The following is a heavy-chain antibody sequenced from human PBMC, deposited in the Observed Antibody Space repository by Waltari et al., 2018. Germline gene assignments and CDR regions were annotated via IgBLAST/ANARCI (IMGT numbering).Heavy chain of an antibody. D-gene: IGHD2-21*01. Sequence: QVQLVQSGAEVKKPGASVKVSCKASGYTFTSYGISWVRQAPGQGLEWMGWFSSYNGNTNYAQKLQCRVTMTTDTSTSTASMELRSLSSDDTAVYYCARVGLLWWSFRGGMDVWGQGTTVTVSS. CDR3: ARVGLLWWSFRGGMDV. CDR1: GYTFTSYG. V-gene: IGHV1-18*01. J-gene: IGHJ6*02. CDR2: FSSYNGNT.